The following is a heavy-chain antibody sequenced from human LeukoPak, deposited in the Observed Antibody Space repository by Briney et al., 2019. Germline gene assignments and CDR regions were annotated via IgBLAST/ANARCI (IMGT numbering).Heavy chain of an antibody. D-gene: IGHD3-10*01. J-gene: IGHJ3*02. V-gene: IGHV4-4*02. Sequence: TSGTLSLTCAVSGGSISSSNWWSWVRQPPGKGLEWIGEINHSGSTNYNPSLKSRVTISVDTSKNQFSLKLSSVTAADTAVYYCALGDRGTHDAFDIWGQGTMVAVSS. CDR2: INHSGST. CDR3: ALGDRGTHDAFDI. CDR1: GGSISSSNW.